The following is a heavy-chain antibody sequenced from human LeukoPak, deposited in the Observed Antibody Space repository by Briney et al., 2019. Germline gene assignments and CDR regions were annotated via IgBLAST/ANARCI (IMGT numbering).Heavy chain of an antibody. CDR3: ARGRHDYSNIYYYYMDV. CDR2: IYYSGST. V-gene: IGHV4-39*07. D-gene: IGHD4-11*01. CDR1: GGSVSDYC. Sequence: SETLSLTCTVSGGSVSDYCWGWIRQPPGKGLEWIGSIYYSGSTYYNPSLKSRVTISVDTSKNQFSLKLSSVTAADTAVYYCARGRHDYSNIYYYYMDVWGKGTTVTVSS. J-gene: IGHJ6*03.